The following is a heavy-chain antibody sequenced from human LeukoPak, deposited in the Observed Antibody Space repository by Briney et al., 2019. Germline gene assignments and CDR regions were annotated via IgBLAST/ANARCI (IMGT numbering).Heavy chain of an antibody. V-gene: IGHV3-23*01. CDR3: AKIGRGIAAAGYFDY. D-gene: IGHD6-13*01. J-gene: IGHJ4*02. Sequence: PGGSLRLSCAASGFTFNSYAMSWVRQAPGKGLEWVSAISGSGGSTYYVDSVKGRFTISRDNSKNTLYLQMNSLRAEDTAVYYCAKIGRGIAAAGYFDYWGQGTLVTVSS. CDR2: ISGSGGST. CDR1: GFTFNSYA.